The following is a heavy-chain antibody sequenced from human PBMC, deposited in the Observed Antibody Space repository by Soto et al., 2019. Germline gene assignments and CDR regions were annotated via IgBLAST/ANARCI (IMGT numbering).Heavy chain of an antibody. CDR1: GYSFVSYW. CDR3: AKTDGYEVEY. V-gene: IGHV5-51*01. CDR2: IHPGDSDT. J-gene: IGHJ4*02. Sequence: PGESLKISCKGSGYSFVSYWIAWVRQMPGKGLEWMGSIHPGDSDTTYSPSIQGQVTISADKSSTTVYLQWNTLKASDTAMYYCAKTDGYEVEYWGQGTQVTVSS. D-gene: IGHD5-18*01.